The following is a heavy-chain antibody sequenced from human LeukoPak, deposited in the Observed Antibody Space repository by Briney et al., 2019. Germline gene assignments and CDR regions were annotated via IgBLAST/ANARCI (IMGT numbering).Heavy chain of an antibody. CDR2: INHSGST. V-gene: IGHV4-34*01. CDR3: ARGRQSSGYYYYFDY. Sequence: PSETPSLTCAVYGGSFSGYYWSWIRQPPGKGLEWIGEINHSGSTNYNPSLKSRVTISVDTSKNQFSLKLSSVTAADTAVYYCARGRQSSGYYYYFDYWGQGTLVTVSS. J-gene: IGHJ4*02. CDR1: GGSFSGYY. D-gene: IGHD3-22*01.